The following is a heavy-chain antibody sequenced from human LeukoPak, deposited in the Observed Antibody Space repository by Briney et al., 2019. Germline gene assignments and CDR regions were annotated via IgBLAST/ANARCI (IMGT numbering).Heavy chain of an antibody. CDR2: LSGSSGST. Sequence: PGGSLRLSCAASGFTFSSYVMGWVRQAPGKGLEWVSALSGSSGSTYYADDVRGRFTISRDNSKSTLYLQMNSLRAEDTAIYYCAKNFYGDYNVFFDYWGQGTLVTVSS. CDR3: AKNFYGDYNVFFDY. J-gene: IGHJ4*02. CDR1: GFTFSSYV. V-gene: IGHV3-23*01. D-gene: IGHD4-17*01.